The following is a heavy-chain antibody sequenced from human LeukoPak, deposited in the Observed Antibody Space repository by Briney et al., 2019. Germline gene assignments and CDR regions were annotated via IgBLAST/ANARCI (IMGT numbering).Heavy chain of an antibody. Sequence: GGSLRLSCAASGFTFGTYCMHWVRQAPGKGPMWVSRICPDGTVTNYADSVKARFIISRDNARNTVYLQMNSLRVEDTAVYYCVRDFRSADYWGQGTLVTVSS. CDR2: ICPDGTVT. J-gene: IGHJ4*02. V-gene: IGHV3-74*01. CDR1: GFTFGTYC. CDR3: VRDFRSADY.